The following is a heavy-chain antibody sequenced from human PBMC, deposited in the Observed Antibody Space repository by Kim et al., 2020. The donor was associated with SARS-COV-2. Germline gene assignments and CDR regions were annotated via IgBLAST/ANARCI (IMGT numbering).Heavy chain of an antibody. CDR3: ARDEGSSSPIRGFDW. CDR1: GFSFSSYW. D-gene: IGHD3-10*01. Sequence: GGSLRLSCAASGFSFSSYWMHWVRQSPGKGPVWVSSIKSDGSDTRYVDSVRGRFTISRDNAKNTLFLQMSSLRVEDTAVYYCARDEGSSSPIRGFDWWGQGTLVTVSS. V-gene: IGHV3-74*01. CDR2: IKSDGSDT. J-gene: IGHJ4*02.